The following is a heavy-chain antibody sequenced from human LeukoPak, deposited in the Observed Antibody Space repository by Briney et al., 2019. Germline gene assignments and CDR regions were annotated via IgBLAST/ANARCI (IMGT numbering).Heavy chain of an antibody. CDR1: GLTFSSYA. CDR2: ISGSGGST. CDR3: AKQNPPYYYDSSGYWRGNY. V-gene: IGHV3-23*01. D-gene: IGHD3-22*01. J-gene: IGHJ4*02. Sequence: GGSLRLSCAASGLTFSSYAMSWVRQAPGKGLEWVSAISGSGGSTYYADSVKGRFTISRDNSKNTLYLQMNSLRAEDTAVYYCAKQNPPYYYDSSGYWRGNYWGQGTLVTVSS.